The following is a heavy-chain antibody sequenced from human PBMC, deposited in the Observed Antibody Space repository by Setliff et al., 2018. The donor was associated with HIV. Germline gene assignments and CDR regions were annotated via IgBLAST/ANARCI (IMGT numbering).Heavy chain of an antibody. CDR3: VKDVVKFWSGSGALDF. CDR1: GFTFSAYS. CDR2: ISGTSYI. V-gene: IGHV3-21*06. Sequence: GGSLRLSCAASGFTFSAYSMTWVRQVPGRGLEWVSSISGTSYIYYADSVKGRFTVSRDNAKNSLDLQMNSLRADDTAVYYCVKDVVKFWSGSGALDFWGPGTLVTVSS. D-gene: IGHD3-3*01. J-gene: IGHJ4*02.